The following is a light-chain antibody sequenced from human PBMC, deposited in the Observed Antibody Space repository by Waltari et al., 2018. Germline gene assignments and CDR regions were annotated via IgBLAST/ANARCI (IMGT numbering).Light chain of an antibody. J-gene: IGKJ1*01. CDR2: GAS. V-gene: IGKV3-20*01. CDR1: QSVSSSY. Sequence: EIVLTQSPGTLSLSPGERATLSCRASQSVSSSYLAWYQQKPGQAPRLLICGASSRATGIPDRFGGSGSGTDFTLTISRLEPEDFAVYYCQQYGSSPRTFGQGTKVEIK. CDR3: QQYGSSPRT.